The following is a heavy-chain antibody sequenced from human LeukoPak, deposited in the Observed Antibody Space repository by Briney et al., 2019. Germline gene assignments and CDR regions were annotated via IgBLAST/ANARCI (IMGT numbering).Heavy chain of an antibody. CDR3: ARGDSSSWYRYVDH. D-gene: IGHD6-13*01. V-gene: IGHV3-48*04. CDR2: ISRTSSTI. Sequence: GGSLRLSCAASGFTFSSYSMNWVRQAPGRGRGGVSYISRTSSTIYNADSVKGRFTISRDNAKNSLYLQMNSLRAEDTAVYYCARGDSSSWYRYVDHWGQGTLVTVSS. CDR1: GFTFSSYS. J-gene: IGHJ4*02.